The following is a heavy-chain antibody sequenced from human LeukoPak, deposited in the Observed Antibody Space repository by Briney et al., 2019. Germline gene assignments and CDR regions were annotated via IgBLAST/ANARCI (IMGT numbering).Heavy chain of an antibody. CDR3: AKLVDYCEGRTCFTTYYYTDI. CDR2: ISSSSSYI. J-gene: IGHJ6*03. Sequence: PGGSLRLSCAASGFTFSSYSMNWVRQAPGKGLEWVSSISSSSSYIYYADSVKGRFTISRDNAKNSLYLQMNSLRAEDTAVYYCAKLVDYCEGRTCFTTYYYTDIWGKGTTVTVSS. CDR1: GFTFSSYS. D-gene: IGHD4/OR15-4a*01. V-gene: IGHV3-21*01.